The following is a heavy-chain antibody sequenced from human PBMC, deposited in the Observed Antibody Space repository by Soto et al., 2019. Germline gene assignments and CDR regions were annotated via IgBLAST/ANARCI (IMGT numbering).Heavy chain of an antibody. J-gene: IGHJ4*02. CDR1: GYTSTIYS. V-gene: IGHV1-3*02. Sequence: GASVKVSCKASGYTSTIYSLHWVRQAPGQKLELLGWSNAGDGSKKYSKDFQGRVTITRDKSANIAYMELSSLRSEDMAVYYCARGYYDTSGYYFDYWGQGTLVTVSS. D-gene: IGHD3-22*01. CDR2: SNAGDGSK. CDR3: ARGYYDTSGYYFDY.